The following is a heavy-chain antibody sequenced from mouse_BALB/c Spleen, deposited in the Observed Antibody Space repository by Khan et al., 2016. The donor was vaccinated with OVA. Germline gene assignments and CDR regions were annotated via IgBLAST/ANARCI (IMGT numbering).Heavy chain of an antibody. D-gene: IGHD1-3*01. J-gene: IGHJ4*01. CDR1: GFTFSDYY. V-gene: IGHV5-12*02. CDR3: ARQLNGAMDY. Sequence: EVELVESGGGLVQPGGSLKLPCATSGFTFSDYYIYWVRQTPEKRLEWVAYISNGGGSTYYPDTTEGRFTIPSDTAQNTLSLQMSRLKSEDTAMYYCARQLNGAMDYWGQGTSVTVSS. CDR2: ISNGGGST.